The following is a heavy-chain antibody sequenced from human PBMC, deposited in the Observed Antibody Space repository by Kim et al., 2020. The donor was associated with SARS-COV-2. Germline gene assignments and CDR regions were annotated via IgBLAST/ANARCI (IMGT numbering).Heavy chain of an antibody. CDR1: GYTFTSYD. V-gene: IGHV1-8*01. CDR3: ARGDSPYDYIWGSYRQRYYFDY. Sequence: ASVKVSCKASGYTFTSYDINWVRQATGQGLEWMGWMNPNSGNTGYAQKFQGRVTMTRNTSISTAYMELSSLRSEDTAVYYCARGDSPYDYIWGSYRQRYYFDYWGQGTLVTVSS. CDR2: MNPNSGNT. J-gene: IGHJ4*02. D-gene: IGHD3-16*02.